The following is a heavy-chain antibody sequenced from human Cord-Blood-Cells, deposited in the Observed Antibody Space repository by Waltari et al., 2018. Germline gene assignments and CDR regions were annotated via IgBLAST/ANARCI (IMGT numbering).Heavy chain of an antibody. CDR1: GYPLTELS. J-gene: IGHJ1*01. Sequence: QVHLVQSGAEVQQPGASAKVSCKVSGYPLTELSLHCVRPAPGKGLEWMGSFDSEDGETIYAQKFQGRVTMTEDTSTDTAYMELSSLRSEDTAVYYCATGWRSGSPSKYFQHWGQGTLVTVSS. D-gene: IGHD1-26*01. CDR2: FDSEDGET. V-gene: IGHV1-24*01. CDR3: ATGWRSGSPSKYFQH.